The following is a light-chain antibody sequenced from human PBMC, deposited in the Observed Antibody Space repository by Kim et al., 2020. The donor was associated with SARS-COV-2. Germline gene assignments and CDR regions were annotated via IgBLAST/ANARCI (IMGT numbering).Light chain of an antibody. V-gene: IGLV2-14*03. CDR3: SSYSTGSTLVV. J-gene: IGLJ2*01. Sequence: QSITISCAGTSSDIGGSESVSWYQQHPGRAPKLMVFDVNNRPSWISDRFLGSKSGNTASLTIFGLQADDEADYYCSSYSTGSTLVVFGGGTQLTVL. CDR1: SSDIGGSES. CDR2: DVN.